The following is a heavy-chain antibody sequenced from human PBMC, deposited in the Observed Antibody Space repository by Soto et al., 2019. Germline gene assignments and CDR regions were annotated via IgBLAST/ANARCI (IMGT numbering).Heavy chain of an antibody. J-gene: IGHJ5*02. CDR1: GYTFTGYY. Sequence: ASVKVSCKASGYTFTGYYMHWVRQAPGQGLEWMGWINPNSGGTNYAQKFQGWVTMTRDTSISTAYMELSRLRSDDTAVYYCARDPNDSSGSLGFDPWGQRTLVTVSS. CDR2: INPNSGGT. CDR3: ARDPNDSSGSLGFDP. D-gene: IGHD3-22*01. V-gene: IGHV1-2*04.